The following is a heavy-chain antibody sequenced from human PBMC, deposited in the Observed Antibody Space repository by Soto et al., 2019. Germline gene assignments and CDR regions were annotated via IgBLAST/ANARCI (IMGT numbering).Heavy chain of an antibody. D-gene: IGHD6-13*01. J-gene: IGHJ4*02. CDR2: IIPIFGRA. CDR3: ARDDSSSWYAVGDY. CDR1: GGTFSSYA. V-gene: IGHV1-69*12. Sequence: QVQLVQSGAEVKKPGSSVKVSCKASGGTFSSYAISWVRQAPGQGLEWMGGIIPIFGRANYAQKFPGRVTITADESTITAYMELIILRSEVTAVYYCARDDSSSWYAVGDYLGQGTLVTVSS.